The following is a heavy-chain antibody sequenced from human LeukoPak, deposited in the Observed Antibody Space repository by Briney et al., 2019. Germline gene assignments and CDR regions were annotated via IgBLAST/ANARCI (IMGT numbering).Heavy chain of an antibody. V-gene: IGHV4-4*07. CDR3: AGTKGVQLWLRGYFDY. CDR1: GGPISSYY. J-gene: IGHJ4*02. CDR2: IYTSGST. D-gene: IGHD5-18*01. Sequence: SETLSLTCTVSGGPISSYYWSWIRQPAGKGLEWIGRIYTSGSTNYNPSLKSRVTMSVDTSKNQFSLKLSSVTAADTAVYYCAGTKGVQLWLRGYFDYWGQGTLVTVSS.